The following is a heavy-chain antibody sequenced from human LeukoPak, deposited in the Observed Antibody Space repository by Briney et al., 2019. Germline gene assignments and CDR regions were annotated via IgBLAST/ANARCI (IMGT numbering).Heavy chain of an antibody. V-gene: IGHV4-59*01. CDR1: AGSIASYF. D-gene: IGHD3-22*01. CDR3: ARPSSLYYDSSGYPY. J-gene: IGHJ4*02. CDR2: ISYSGST. Sequence: SETLSLTCTVSAGSIASYFWNWIRQPPGKGLEWIGYISYSGSTNYNPSLKGRVTISLGTSKKQFSLRLTSVTAADTAVYFCARPSSLYYDSSGYPYWGQGTLVTVSS.